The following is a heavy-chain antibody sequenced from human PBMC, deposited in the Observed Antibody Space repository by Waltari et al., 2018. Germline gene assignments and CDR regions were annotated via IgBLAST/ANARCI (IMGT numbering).Heavy chain of an antibody. Sequence: QVQLVESGGGVVQPGRSLRLSCAASGFTFSRYGLPWVRQAPGQGLGWVAVIWYDGSNKYYADSVKGRFTISRDNSKNTLYLQMNSLRAEDTAVYYCARGGYYYDSSGYYLPIGMDVWGQGTTVTVSS. V-gene: IGHV3-33*01. CDR2: IWYDGSNK. CDR1: GFTFSRYG. CDR3: ARGGYYYDSSGYYLPIGMDV. D-gene: IGHD3-22*01. J-gene: IGHJ6*02.